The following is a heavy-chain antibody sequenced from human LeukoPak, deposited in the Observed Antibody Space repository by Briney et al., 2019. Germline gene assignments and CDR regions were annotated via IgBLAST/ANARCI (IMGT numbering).Heavy chain of an antibody. D-gene: IGHD3-3*01. V-gene: IGHV3-30-3*01. CDR1: GFTFSSYA. Sequence: GGSLRLSCAASGFTFSSYAMHWVRQAPGQGLEWVAVISYDGSSKYYADSVKGRFTISRDNSKNTLYLQMNSLRAEDTAVYYCASLLRFLEWLSKDYGMDVWGQGTTVTVSS. CDR2: ISYDGSSK. J-gene: IGHJ6*02. CDR3: ASLLRFLEWLSKDYGMDV.